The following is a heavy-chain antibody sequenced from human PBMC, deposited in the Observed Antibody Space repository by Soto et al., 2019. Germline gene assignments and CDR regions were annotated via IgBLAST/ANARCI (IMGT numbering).Heavy chain of an antibody. J-gene: IGHJ4*02. CDR2: IIPISGAA. Sequence: SSVKVSCKASGGTFSNYVVNWVRQAPGQGLEWMGRIIPISGAANYAQKFQGRVTITADKSTSTYYMELSSLRSEDTDVYYCARDMTRTVVPHFDFWGQGTLVTVSS. D-gene: IGHD1-7*01. CDR1: GGTFSNYV. V-gene: IGHV1-69*06. CDR3: ARDMTRTVVPHFDF.